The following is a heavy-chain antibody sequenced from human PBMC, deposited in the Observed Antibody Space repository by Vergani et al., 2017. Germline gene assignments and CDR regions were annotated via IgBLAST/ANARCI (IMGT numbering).Heavy chain of an antibody. D-gene: IGHD3-16*01. V-gene: IGHV3-7*01. CDR3: ARALRIDWFDP. CDR2: IKQDGGEK. Sequence: EVQLVESGGGLVQPGGSLRLSCEASGFTFSSYWMSWVRQAPGKGLEWVANIKQDGGEKYYVDSVKGRFTISRDNAKNSLYLQMNSLRAEDTAVYYCARALRIDWFDPWGQGTLVTVSS. J-gene: IGHJ5*02. CDR1: GFTFSSYW.